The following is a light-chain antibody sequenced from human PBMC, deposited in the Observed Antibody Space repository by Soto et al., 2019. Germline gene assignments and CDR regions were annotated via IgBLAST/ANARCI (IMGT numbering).Light chain of an antibody. Sequence: DIQMTQSPSTLSAPVGDRVTITCRASQSISSWLAWYQQKPGKAPRLLIYKAPSLESGVPSRFSGSGSGTGFTLTISSLQPDDFATYYCQQYSSYSYTFGRGTKLEIK. J-gene: IGKJ2*01. CDR1: QSISSW. CDR2: KAP. V-gene: IGKV1-5*03. CDR3: QQYSSYSYT.